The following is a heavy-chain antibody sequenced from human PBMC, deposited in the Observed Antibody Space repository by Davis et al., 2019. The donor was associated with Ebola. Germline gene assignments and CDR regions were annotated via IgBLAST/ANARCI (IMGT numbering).Heavy chain of an antibody. D-gene: IGHD2-15*01. J-gene: IGHJ4*02. V-gene: IGHV3-33*01. CDR2: IWYDGSNK. CDR1: GFTFSSYD. CDR3: ARDQGWWHFDY. Sequence: GESLKISCAASGFTFSSYDMHWVRQAPGKGLEGVSIIWYDGSNKDYADSVKGRFTISRDDSKNTVYLQMNSLRAEDTAVYYCARDQGWWHFDYWGQGTLVTVSS.